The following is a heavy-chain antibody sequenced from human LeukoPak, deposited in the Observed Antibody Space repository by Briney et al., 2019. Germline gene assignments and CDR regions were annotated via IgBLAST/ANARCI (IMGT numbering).Heavy chain of an antibody. D-gene: IGHD5-18*01. CDR1: GGSISSGDYF. J-gene: IGHJ4*02. CDR3: ARGPYNYGSREIDY. V-gene: IGHV4-31*03. Sequence: SETLSLTCTVSGGSISSGDYFWTWIPQHLGKGLEWIGYIYYSGGTYYNPSLKSRVSISGDTSKNQFSLRLSSVTAADTAVYYCARGPYNYGSREIDYWGQGTLVTVSS. CDR2: IYYSGGT.